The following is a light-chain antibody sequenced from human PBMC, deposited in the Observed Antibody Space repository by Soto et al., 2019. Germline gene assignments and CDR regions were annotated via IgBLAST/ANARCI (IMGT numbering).Light chain of an antibody. CDR1: SSNIGSYY. V-gene: IGLV1-47*03. J-gene: IGLJ2*01. CDR2: KND. CDR3: AAWDDSLSVV. Sequence: QSVLTQPPSASGTPGQRVTISCSGSSSNIGSYYVYWYQQLPGTAPKLLIYKNDQRPSGVPDRFSGSKSGTSASLAISGLWSEDEADYYCAAWDDSLSVVFGGGTKVTVL.